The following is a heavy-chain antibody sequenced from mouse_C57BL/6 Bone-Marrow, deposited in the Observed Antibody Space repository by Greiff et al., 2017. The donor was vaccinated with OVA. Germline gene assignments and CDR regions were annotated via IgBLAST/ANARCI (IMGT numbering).Heavy chain of an antibody. CDR2: ISSGGSYT. J-gene: IGHJ3*01. V-gene: IGHV5-6*01. CDR3: ASNGGWFAY. CDR1: GFTFSSYG. Sequence: EVQLMESGGDLVKPGGSLKLSCAASGFTFSSYGMSWVRQTPDKRLEWVATISSGGSYTYYPDSVKGRFTISRDNAKNTPYLQMSSLKSEDTAMEYCASNGGWFAYWGQGTLVTVSA.